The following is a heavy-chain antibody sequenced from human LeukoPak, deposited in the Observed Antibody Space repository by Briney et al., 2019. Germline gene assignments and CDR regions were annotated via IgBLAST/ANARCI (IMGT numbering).Heavy chain of an antibody. CDR1: GGSFSGYY. CDR3: ARSGSGWAVY. CDR2: INHSGST. J-gene: IGHJ4*02. D-gene: IGHD6-19*01. V-gene: IGHV4-34*01. Sequence: PSETLSLTCAVYGGSFSGYYWSWIRQPPGKGLEWIGEINHSGSTNYNPSLKSRVTISVDTSKNQFSLKLSSVTAADTAVYYCARSGSGWAVYWGQGTLVTVSS.